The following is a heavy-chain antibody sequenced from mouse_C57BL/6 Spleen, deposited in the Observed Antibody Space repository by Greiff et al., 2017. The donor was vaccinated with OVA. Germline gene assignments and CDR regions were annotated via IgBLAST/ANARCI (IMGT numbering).Heavy chain of an antibody. CDR3: AREVWSLNYCDY. CDR2: IYPGSGNT. V-gene: IGHV1-76*01. Sequence: QVQLQQSGAELVRPGASVKLSCKASGYTFTDYYINWVKQRPGQGLEWIARIYPGSGNTYYNEKFKGKATLTAEKSSSTAYMQLSSLTSEDSAVYFCAREVWSLNYCDYWGQGTTRTVSS. J-gene: IGHJ2*01. CDR1: GYTFTDYY.